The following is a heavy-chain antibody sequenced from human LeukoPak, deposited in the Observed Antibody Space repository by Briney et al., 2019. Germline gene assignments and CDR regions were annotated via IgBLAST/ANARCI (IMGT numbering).Heavy chain of an antibody. CDR3: ARGDISGMRG. CDR1: GFTFTTHW. CDR2: INGDGSRT. D-gene: IGHD1-20*01. Sequence: GGSLRLSCEASGFTFTTHWMHWFRQAPGKGPVWISRINGDGSRTTHADFVKGRFTTSRDNAKNTLFLQMDNLRADDTAVYCARGDISGMRGWGQGTLVTVSP. J-gene: IGHJ4*02. V-gene: IGHV3-74*01.